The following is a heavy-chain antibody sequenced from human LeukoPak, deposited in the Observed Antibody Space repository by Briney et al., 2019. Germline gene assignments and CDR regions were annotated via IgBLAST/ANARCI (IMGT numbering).Heavy chain of an antibody. Sequence: GGSLRLSCAASGINFSIYWVHWVRQAPGKGLVRVSRINSDGSDTSYADSVKGRFTISRDNAKNTLYLQINSLRAEDTAVYYCASDDGYRSFDYWGQGTLVTVSS. J-gene: IGHJ4*02. CDR3: ASDDGYRSFDY. CDR1: GINFSIYW. D-gene: IGHD5-24*01. CDR2: INSDGSDT. V-gene: IGHV3-74*01.